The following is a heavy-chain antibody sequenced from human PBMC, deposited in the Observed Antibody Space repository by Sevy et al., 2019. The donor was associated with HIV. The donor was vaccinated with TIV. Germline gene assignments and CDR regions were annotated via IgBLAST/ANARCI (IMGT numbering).Heavy chain of an antibody. CDR1: GFTFSFYA. D-gene: IGHD3-10*01. CDR3: TRDSKEPHSGEYYYYYGMDV. J-gene: IGHJ6*02. Sequence: GGSLRLSCAASGFTFSFYAMRWVRQAPGKGLEWVAVVSYDGSNTYYADSVKGRFTISRDNSRNTLYLQMNSLRTEDMAVYYCTRDSKEPHSGEYYYYYGMDVWGQGTTVTVSS. CDR2: VSYDGSNT. V-gene: IGHV3-30-3*01.